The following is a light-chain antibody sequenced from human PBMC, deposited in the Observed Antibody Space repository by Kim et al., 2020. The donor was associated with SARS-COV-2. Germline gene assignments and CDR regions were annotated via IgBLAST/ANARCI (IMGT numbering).Light chain of an antibody. V-gene: IGLV6-57*04. J-gene: IGLJ3*02. Sequence: NFMLTQPHSVSESPGKTVTISCTRSSGSIASNYVQWYQQRPGSAPTTVIYEDNQRPSGVPDRFSGSIDSSSNSASLTISGLKTEDEADYYCQSYDSSKSWVFVGGTQLT. CDR2: EDN. CDR1: SGSIASNY. CDR3: QSYDSSKSWV.